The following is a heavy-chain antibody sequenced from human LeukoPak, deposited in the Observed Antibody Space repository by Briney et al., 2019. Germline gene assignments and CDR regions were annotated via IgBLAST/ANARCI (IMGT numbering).Heavy chain of an antibody. Sequence: TLSLTCTVSGGSIRSDYWSWVRQPPGKALEWLALIYWDDDKRYSPSLKSRLTITKDTSKNQVVLTMTNMDPVDTATYYCAHRLRYYGSGSPNWFDPWGQGTLVTVSS. CDR1: GGSIRSDYW. V-gene: IGHV2-5*08. CDR3: AHRLRYYGSGSPNWFDP. J-gene: IGHJ5*02. D-gene: IGHD3-10*01. CDR2: IYWDDDK.